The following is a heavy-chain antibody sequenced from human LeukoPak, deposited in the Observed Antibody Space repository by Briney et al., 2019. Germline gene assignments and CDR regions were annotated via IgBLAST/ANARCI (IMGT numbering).Heavy chain of an antibody. D-gene: IGHD3-3*01. Sequence: GGSLRLSCAASGFSFDEYGMSWVRQAPGKGLEWVSAISGSGGSTYYADSVKGRFTISRDNSKNTLYLQMNSLRAEDTAVYYCAKAGWSGDYYYYYYMDVWGKGTTVTVSS. CDR1: GFSFDEYG. V-gene: IGHV3-23*01. J-gene: IGHJ6*03. CDR2: ISGSGGST. CDR3: AKAGWSGDYYYYYYMDV.